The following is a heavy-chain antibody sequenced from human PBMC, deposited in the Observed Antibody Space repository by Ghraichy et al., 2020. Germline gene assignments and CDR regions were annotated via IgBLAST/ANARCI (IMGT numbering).Heavy chain of an antibody. Sequence: SETLSLTCTVSGGSISSYYWSWIRQPPGKGLEWIGYIYYSGSTNYNPSLKSRVTISVDTSKNQFSLKLSSVTAADTAVYYCARQSPSLWAPSPDITFDPWGQGTLVTVSS. CDR3: ARQSPSLWAPSPDITFDP. J-gene: IGHJ5*02. CDR2: IYYSGST. CDR1: GGSISSYY. V-gene: IGHV4-59*08. D-gene: IGHD3-9*01.